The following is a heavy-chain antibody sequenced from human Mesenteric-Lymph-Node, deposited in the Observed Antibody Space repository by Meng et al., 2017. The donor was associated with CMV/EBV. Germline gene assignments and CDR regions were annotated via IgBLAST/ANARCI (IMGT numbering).Heavy chain of an antibody. CDR3: ARDSSGYDY. CDR2: IKEDGSDK. CDR1: GFTFSNAW. V-gene: IGHV3-7*01. D-gene: IGHD3-22*01. Sequence: GESLKISCAASGFTFSNAWMSWVRQAPGKGLEWVANIKEDGSDKYYVDSVEGRFTISKDNAKNSLYLQMNSLRVEDTAVYYCARDSSGYDYWGQGALVTVSS. J-gene: IGHJ4*02.